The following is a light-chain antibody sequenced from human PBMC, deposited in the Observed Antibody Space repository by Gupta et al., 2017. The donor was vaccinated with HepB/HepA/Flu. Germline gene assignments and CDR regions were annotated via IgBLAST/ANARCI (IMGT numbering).Light chain of an antibody. V-gene: IGKV1-9*01. J-gene: IGKJ1*01. CDR1: QGIGTY. CDR2: DAS. CDR3: QQLNNIPRT. Sequence: DIQLTQSPSFLSASVGDRVTITCRASQGIGTYLAWYQQKPGRAPNVRIYDASTLQSGVPSRFSGSGSETEFTLTINYLQPEDFATYYCQQLNNIPRTFGQGTKLEVK.